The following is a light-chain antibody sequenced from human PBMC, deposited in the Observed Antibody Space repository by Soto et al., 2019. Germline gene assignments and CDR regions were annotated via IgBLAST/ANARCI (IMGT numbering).Light chain of an antibody. CDR3: QQYNSWPPLT. CDR2: GAS. Sequence: EIVMTQSPATLSVSPGERATLSCRASQSVSNNFAWYQQKPGQAPTLLIYGASTRATGVPARFSGSGSGTEFTLTISSLQSEDFAVYFCQQYNSWPPLTFGGGTKVEIK. CDR1: QSVSNN. V-gene: IGKV3-15*01. J-gene: IGKJ4*01.